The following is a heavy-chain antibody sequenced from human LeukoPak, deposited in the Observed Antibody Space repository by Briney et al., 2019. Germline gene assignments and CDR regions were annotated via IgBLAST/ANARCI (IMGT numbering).Heavy chain of an antibody. CDR2: INPNSGGT. CDR3: ARGQDDFDY. Sequence: XVSXXASGYTFTGYYMHXXRQAPGQGLEWMGWINPNSGGTNCAQKFQGRVTMTRDTSISTAYMELSRLRSDDTAVYYCARGQDDFDYWGQGTLVTVSS. V-gene: IGHV1-2*02. CDR1: GYTFTGYY. J-gene: IGHJ4*02.